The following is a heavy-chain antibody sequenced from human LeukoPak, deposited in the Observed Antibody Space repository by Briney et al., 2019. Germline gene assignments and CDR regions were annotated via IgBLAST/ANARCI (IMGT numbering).Heavy chain of an antibody. J-gene: IGHJ5*02. V-gene: IGHV3-30*01. Sequence: GGSLRLSCAASGFTFSSYATHGVREAPGKGLEGVVVISYDGSNKYYADSVKGRFTISRDNSKNTLYLQMNSLKAEATAVYYCARGSGRYNWFDPWGQGTLVTVSS. CDR1: GFTFSSYA. CDR3: ARGSGRYNWFDP. CDR2: ISYDGSNK.